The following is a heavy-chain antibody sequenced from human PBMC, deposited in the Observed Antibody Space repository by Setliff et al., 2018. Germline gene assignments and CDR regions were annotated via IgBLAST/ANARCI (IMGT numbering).Heavy chain of an antibody. CDR1: GYSFSTCW. Sequence: GESLTISCKGSGYSFSTCWIGWVRQMPGKGLEWMGIIYPGDSITRYSPSFQGQVTISVDKSISTAYLQWSSLRASDTAIYYCARHPYYYGSGTYLDNNNRWFDPWGQGTLVTVSS. CDR3: ARHPYYYGSGTYLDNNNRWFDP. J-gene: IGHJ5*02. D-gene: IGHD3-10*01. CDR2: IYPGDSIT. V-gene: IGHV5-51*01.